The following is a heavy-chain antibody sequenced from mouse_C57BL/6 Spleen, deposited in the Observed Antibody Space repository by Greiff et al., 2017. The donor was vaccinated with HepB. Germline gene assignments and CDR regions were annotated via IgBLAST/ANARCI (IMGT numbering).Heavy chain of an antibody. V-gene: IGHV1-74*01. D-gene: IGHD1-1*01. CDR2: IHPSDSDT. J-gene: IGHJ1*03. CDR3: AIGRGVYYGSRNWYFAV. Sequence: QVQLQQPGAELVKPGASVKVSCKASGYTFTSYWMHWVKQRPGQGLEWIGRIHPSDSDTNYNQKFKGKATLTVDKSSSTAYMQLSSLTSEDSAVYYCAIGRGVYYGSRNWYFAVWGTGTTVTVSS. CDR1: GYTFTSYW.